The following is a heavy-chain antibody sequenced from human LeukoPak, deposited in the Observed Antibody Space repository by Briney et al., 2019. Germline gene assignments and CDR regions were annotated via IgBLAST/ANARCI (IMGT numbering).Heavy chain of an antibody. CDR1: GFTFSSSW. CDR2: ISGSGGST. Sequence: GGSLRLSCAASGFTFSSSWMHWVRQAPGRGLVWVSAISGSGGSTYYADSVKGRFTISRDNSKNTLYLQMNSLRAEDTAVYYCAKDFDSSGYYVGHFDYWGQGTLVTVSS. J-gene: IGHJ4*02. CDR3: AKDFDSSGYYVGHFDY. V-gene: IGHV3-23*01. D-gene: IGHD3-22*01.